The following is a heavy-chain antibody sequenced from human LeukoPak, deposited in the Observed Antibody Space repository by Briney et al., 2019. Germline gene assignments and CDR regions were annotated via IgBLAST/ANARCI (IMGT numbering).Heavy chain of an antibody. CDR1: GYTFTGYY. CDR3: ARGAYLPEAAFDI. Sequence: ASVNVSCKASGYTFTGYYMHWVRQAPGQGLEWMGWINPNSGGTNYAQKFQGRVTMTRDTSISTAYMELSRLRSDDTAVYYCARGAYLPEAAFDIWGQGTMVTVSS. CDR2: INPNSGGT. J-gene: IGHJ3*02. V-gene: IGHV1-2*02.